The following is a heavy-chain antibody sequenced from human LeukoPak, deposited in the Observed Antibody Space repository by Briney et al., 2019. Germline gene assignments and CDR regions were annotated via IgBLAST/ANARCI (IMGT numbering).Heavy chain of an antibody. D-gene: IGHD3-22*01. Sequence: GGSLRLSCVASGITVSSNYMSWVRQAPGKGLEWVSVLYPGGSTYYVDSVKGRFSISRDNSKNTLFLQMSSLRVEDTAVYYCTRDIPMKYYDSSGDASPYWGQGTLVTVSS. CDR2: LYPGGST. V-gene: IGHV3-66*01. CDR3: TRDIPMKYYDSSGDASPY. CDR1: GITVSSNY. J-gene: IGHJ4*02.